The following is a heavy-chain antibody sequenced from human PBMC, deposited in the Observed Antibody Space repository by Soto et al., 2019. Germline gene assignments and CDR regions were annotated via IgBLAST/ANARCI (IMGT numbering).Heavy chain of an antibody. Sequence: PSETLSLTCTVSGGSVSSGSFYWGWIRQPPGKGLEWIGNIYYNGNTYYNPSLKSRVTISVDTSKNQFSLKLSSVTAADTAVYYCARGDILTGYSYWGQGTLVTVSS. D-gene: IGHD3-9*01. CDR3: ARGDILTGYSY. CDR2: IYYNGNT. V-gene: IGHV4-39*01. J-gene: IGHJ4*02. CDR1: GGSVSSGSFY.